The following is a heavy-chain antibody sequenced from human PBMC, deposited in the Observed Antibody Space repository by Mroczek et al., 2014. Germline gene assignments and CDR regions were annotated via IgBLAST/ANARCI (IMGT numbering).Heavy chain of an antibody. Sequence: QVQLVQSGAEVKKPGASVKVSCKVSGYTLTELSMHWVRQAPGKGLEWMGGFDPEDGETIYAQKFQGRVTMTEDTSTDTAYMELSSLRSEDTAVYYCATPHSYYYDSSGYYNSRALDYWGQGTLVTVSS. CDR2: FDPEDGET. CDR1: GYTLTELS. CDR3: ATPHSYYYDSSGYYNSRALDY. D-gene: IGHD3-22*01. J-gene: IGHJ4*02. V-gene: IGHV1-24*01.